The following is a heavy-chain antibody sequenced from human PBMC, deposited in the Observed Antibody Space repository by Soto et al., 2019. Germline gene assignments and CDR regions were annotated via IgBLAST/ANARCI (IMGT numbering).Heavy chain of an antibody. CDR3: XRIYSGYDQGYYYMDV. J-gene: IGHJ6*03. V-gene: IGHV3-48*01. CDR2: ISSSSSTI. Sequence: GGSLRLSCAASGFTFSSYSMNWVRQAPGKGLEWVSYISSSSSTIYYADSVKGRFTISRXXXXXXXXXXXXXXXXEDXXVXXXXRIYSGYDQGYYYMDVWGKGTTVTVSS. CDR1: GFTFSSYS. D-gene: IGHD5-12*01.